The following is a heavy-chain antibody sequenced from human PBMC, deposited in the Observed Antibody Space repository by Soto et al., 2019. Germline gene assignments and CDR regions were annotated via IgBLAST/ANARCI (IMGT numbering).Heavy chain of an antibody. CDR3: ARVSGYNYGYSFDS. CDR2: IYHSGTT. J-gene: IGHJ4*02. CDR1: GGSHNVGCYP. V-gene: IGHV4-30-2*01. D-gene: IGHD5-18*01. Sequence: PSETLSPPFDLAGGSHNVGCYPRCGIRAPPGKGLEWSGYIYHSGTTYYNPSLKSRVIISVDRSKNQFSLKLSSVTAADTAVYYCARVSGYNYGYSFDSWGLGILVTVSS.